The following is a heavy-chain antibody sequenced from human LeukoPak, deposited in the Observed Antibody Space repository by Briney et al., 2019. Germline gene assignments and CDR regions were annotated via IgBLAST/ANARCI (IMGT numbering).Heavy chain of an antibody. D-gene: IGHD3-9*01. J-gene: IGHJ4*02. CDR2: ISSSGSTI. Sequence: GGSLRLSCAASGFTFSSYSMNWVRQAPGKGLEWVSYISSSGSTIYYADSVKGRFTISRGNAKNSLYLQMNSLRAEDTAVYYCARSHYDISTGYYTAIDYWGQGTLVTVSS. CDR3: ARSHYDISTGYYTAIDY. V-gene: IGHV3-48*04. CDR1: GFTFSSYS.